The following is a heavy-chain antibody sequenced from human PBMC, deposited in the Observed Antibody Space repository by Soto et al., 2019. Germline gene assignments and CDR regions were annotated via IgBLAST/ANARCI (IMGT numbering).Heavy chain of an antibody. CDR1: GYTFTAQY. D-gene: IGHD1-26*01. CDR2: INPTTGAS. Sequence: ASVKVSCKASGYTFTAQYLHWVRKAPGEGLEWMGWINPTTGASRYAQKFQGRVTMTRDTSMSTAYLQMESLRAEDSAVYYCARDSKYGGSYCFDWWGQGTLVTVSS. V-gene: IGHV1-2*02. J-gene: IGHJ4*02. CDR3: ARDSKYGGSYCFDW.